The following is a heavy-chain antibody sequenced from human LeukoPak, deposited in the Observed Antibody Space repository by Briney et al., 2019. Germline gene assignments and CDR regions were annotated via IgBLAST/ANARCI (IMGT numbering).Heavy chain of an antibody. CDR1: EFTVSSNY. CDR2: IYSGGST. D-gene: IGHD2-21*02. Sequence: GGSLRLSCAASEFTVSSNYMSWVRQAPGKGLEWVSVIYSGGSTYYADSVKGRFTISRHNSKNTLYLQMNSLRGEDTAVYYCATIGGDCVSFDNWGQGTLVTVTS. J-gene: IGHJ4*02. V-gene: IGHV3-53*04. CDR3: ATIGGDCVSFDN.